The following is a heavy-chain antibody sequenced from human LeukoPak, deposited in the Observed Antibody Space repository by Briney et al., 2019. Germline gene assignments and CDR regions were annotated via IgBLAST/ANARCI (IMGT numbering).Heavy chain of an antibody. CDR2: IYSGGST. CDR1: GSTVSSNY. D-gene: IGHD3-22*01. J-gene: IGHJ4*02. CDR3: ARTATYYYDSSDFYYFDY. V-gene: IGHV3-66*01. Sequence: GGSLRLSCAASGSTVSSNYMSWVRQAPGKGLEWVSVIYSGGSTYYADSVKGRFTISRDNSKNTLYLQMNSLRAEDTAVYYCARTATYYYDSSDFYYFDYWGQGTLVTVSS.